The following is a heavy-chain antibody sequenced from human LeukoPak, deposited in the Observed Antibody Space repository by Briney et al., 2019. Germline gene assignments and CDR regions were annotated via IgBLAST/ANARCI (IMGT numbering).Heavy chain of an antibody. CDR3: AKTGYCSGGSCYDDY. D-gene: IGHD2-15*01. J-gene: IGHJ4*02. CDR1: GFTFSSYA. Sequence: GGSLRLSCAASGFTFSSYAMSWVRQAPGKGLEWVSAISGSGSSTYYADSVKGRFTISRDNSKNTLYLQMNSLRAEDTAVYYCAKTGYCSGGSCYDDYWGQGTLVTVSS. CDR2: ISGSGSST. V-gene: IGHV3-23*01.